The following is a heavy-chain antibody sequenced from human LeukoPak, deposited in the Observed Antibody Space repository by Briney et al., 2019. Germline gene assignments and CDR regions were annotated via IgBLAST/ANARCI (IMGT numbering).Heavy chain of an antibody. V-gene: IGHV4-39*01. CDR2: IYYSGST. CDR1: GGSISSSSYY. J-gene: IGHJ3*02. D-gene: IGHD3-10*01. Sequence: SETLSLTCTVSGGSISSSSYYWGWIRQPPGKGLEWIGSIYYSGSTYYNPSLKSRVTISVDTSKNQFSLKLSSVTAADTAVYYCVRRTYYYGSGISSKAFDIWGQGTMVTVSS. CDR3: VRRTYYYGSGISSKAFDI.